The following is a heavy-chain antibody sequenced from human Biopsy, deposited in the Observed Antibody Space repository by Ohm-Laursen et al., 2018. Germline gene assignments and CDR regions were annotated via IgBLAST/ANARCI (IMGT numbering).Heavy chain of an antibody. CDR3: ASRGLVMASDYYFGD. J-gene: IGHJ4*02. D-gene: IGHD3/OR15-3a*01. CDR2: IYYSGST. Sequence: GTLSLTCSVSGVYISDYYWSWIRQPPGRGLEWVGSIYYSGSTNYNPSLKSRVTISADTSKSQLSLHLTSVTAADTAVYYCASRGLVMASDYYFGDWGQGTLVTVSS. CDR1: GVYISDYY. V-gene: IGHV4-59*08.